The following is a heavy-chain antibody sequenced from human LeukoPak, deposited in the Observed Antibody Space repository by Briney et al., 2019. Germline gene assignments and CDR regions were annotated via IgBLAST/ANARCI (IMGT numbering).Heavy chain of an antibody. Sequence: PSETLSLTCTVSGGSISSGDYYWRWIRQPAGKGLEWTGRIYTSGSTNYNPSLKSRVTISVDTSKNQFSLKLSSVTAADTAVYYCARQGTDTQVGAFDIWGQGTMVTVSS. CDR1: GGSISSGDYY. CDR3: ARQGTDTQVGAFDI. CDR2: IYTSGST. D-gene: IGHD1-1*01. J-gene: IGHJ3*02. V-gene: IGHV4-61*02.